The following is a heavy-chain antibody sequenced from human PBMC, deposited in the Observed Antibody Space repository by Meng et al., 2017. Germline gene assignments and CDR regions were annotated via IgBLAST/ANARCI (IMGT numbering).Heavy chain of an antibody. CDR1: GGTFSSYA. CDR3: ARDRDSSGWSYYFDY. V-gene: IGHV1-69*06. CDR2: IIPIFGTA. Sequence: QGQLGQSGAEVKKPGSSVKVSCKASGGTFSSYAISWVRQAPGQGLEWMGGIIPIFGTANYAQKFQGRVTITADKSTSTAYMELSSLRSEDTAVYYCARDRDSSGWSYYFDYWGQGTLVTVSS. D-gene: IGHD6-19*01. J-gene: IGHJ4*02.